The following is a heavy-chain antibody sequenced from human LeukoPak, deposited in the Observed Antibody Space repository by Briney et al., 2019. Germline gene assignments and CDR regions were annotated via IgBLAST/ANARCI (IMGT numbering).Heavy chain of an antibody. CDR3: TRRPVVGAALRTYYFDY. CDR1: GGSISSSNYH. CDR2: IYYGGTT. V-gene: IGHV4-39*01. Sequence: SETLSLTCTVSGGSISSSNYHWGWVRQPPGKGLEWIGSIYYGGTTYYNPSLKSRITISVDTSRHQFSLKLSSVTAADTAVYYCTRRPVVGAALRTYYFDYWGQGALVTVSS. J-gene: IGHJ4*02. D-gene: IGHD1-26*01.